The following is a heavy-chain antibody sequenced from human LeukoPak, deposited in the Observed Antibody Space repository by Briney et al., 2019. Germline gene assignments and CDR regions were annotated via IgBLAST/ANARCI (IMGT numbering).Heavy chain of an antibody. Sequence: ASVKVSCKASGYTFTGYYMHWVRQAPAQGLEWMGWINPNSGGTNYAQKFQGRVTMTRDTSISTAYMELSRLRSDDTAVYYCARGSAGTTFIAYWGQGTLVTVSS. J-gene: IGHJ4*02. D-gene: IGHD1-7*01. CDR2: INPNSGGT. CDR1: GYTFTGYY. CDR3: ARGSAGTTFIAY. V-gene: IGHV1-2*02.